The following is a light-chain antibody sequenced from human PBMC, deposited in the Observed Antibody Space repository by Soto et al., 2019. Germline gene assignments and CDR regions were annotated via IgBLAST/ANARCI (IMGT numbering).Light chain of an antibody. Sequence: DIQMTQSPSSLSASVGDRVTITCRASQSISSYLNWYQQKPGKAPKLLIYAAASLQSGVPSRFSGSGSGTDFTLTISSLQPEDFETYYCQQSYSTPPYTLGQGTKLEIK. CDR2: AAA. J-gene: IGKJ2*01. V-gene: IGKV1-39*01. CDR1: QSISSY. CDR3: QQSYSTPPYT.